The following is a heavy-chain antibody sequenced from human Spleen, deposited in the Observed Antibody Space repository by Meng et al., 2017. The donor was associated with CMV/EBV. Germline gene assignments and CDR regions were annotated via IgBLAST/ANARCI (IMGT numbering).Heavy chain of an antibody. CDR1: GGSFSGYY. Sequence: QGRLPQGGAGLLKPSETLSLTCAVDGGSFSGYYWSWIRQPPGKGLEWIGEINHSGSTNYNPSLKSRVTISVDTSKNQFSLKLSSVTAADTAVYYCARGGQWRIRWPTDYWGQGTLVTVSS. J-gene: IGHJ4*02. V-gene: IGHV4-34*01. CDR2: INHSGST. CDR3: ARGGQWRIRWPTDY. D-gene: IGHD6-19*01.